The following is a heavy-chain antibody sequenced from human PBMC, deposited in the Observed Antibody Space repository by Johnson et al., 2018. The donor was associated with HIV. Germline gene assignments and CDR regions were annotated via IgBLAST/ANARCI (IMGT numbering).Heavy chain of an antibody. CDR2: ISYDGSNN. V-gene: IGHV3-30*14. CDR1: GFTFSSYA. J-gene: IGHJ3*02. Sequence: QVLLVESGGGVVQPGRSLRLSCAASGFTFSSYAMHWVRQAPGKGLEWVAVISYDGSNNYYADSVKGRFTISRDNSKNTLYLQMNRLRAEDTAVYYCAKDVAFRDDAFDIWGQGTMVTVSS. D-gene: IGHD2-21*01. CDR3: AKDVAFRDDAFDI.